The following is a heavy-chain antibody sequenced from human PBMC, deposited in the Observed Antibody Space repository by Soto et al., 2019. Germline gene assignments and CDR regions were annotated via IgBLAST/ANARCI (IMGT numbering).Heavy chain of an antibody. CDR1: GFSFSNYG. D-gene: IGHD3-10*01. V-gene: IGHV3-23*01. CDR3: AKEASVPSLGEFWSFHL. CDR2: VSADGQTT. J-gene: IGHJ2*01. Sequence: EVHLLESGGGLVQPGGSLRLSCAASGFSFSNYGMTWVRQAPGKGLEWVSSVSADGQTTYYAESVRGRFTISRDSSKGTLELQMDSLTADHAAVYYCAKEASVPSLGEFWSFHLWGRGTHVTVSS.